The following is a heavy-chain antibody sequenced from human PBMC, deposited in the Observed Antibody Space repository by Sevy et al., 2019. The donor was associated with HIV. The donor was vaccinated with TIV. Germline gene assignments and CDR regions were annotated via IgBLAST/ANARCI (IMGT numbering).Heavy chain of an antibody. Sequence: GGSLRLSCAASGFTFDDYAMHWVRQAPGKGLEWVSGISGNSGSIGYADSVKGRFTISRENAKNSLYLQMNTLRAEDTALYYCAKDRVVTTSAYYYYYMDVWGKGTTVTVSS. D-gene: IGHD4-4*01. CDR3: AKDRVVTTSAYYYYYMDV. V-gene: IGHV3-9*01. CDR2: ISGNSGSI. J-gene: IGHJ6*03. CDR1: GFTFDDYA.